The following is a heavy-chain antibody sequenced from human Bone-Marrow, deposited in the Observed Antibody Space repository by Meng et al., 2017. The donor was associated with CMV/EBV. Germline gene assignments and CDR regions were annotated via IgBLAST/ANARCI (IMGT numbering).Heavy chain of an antibody. Sequence: GSLRLSCTVSGGSTSSYYWSWIRQPPGKGLEWIGYIYYSGSTNYNPSLKSRVTISVDTSKNQFSLKLSSVTAADTAVYYCARVRQLVLDYWGQGALVTVSS. V-gene: IGHV4-59*12. J-gene: IGHJ4*02. CDR2: IYYSGST. CDR3: ARVRQLVLDY. CDR1: GGSTSSYY. D-gene: IGHD6-13*01.